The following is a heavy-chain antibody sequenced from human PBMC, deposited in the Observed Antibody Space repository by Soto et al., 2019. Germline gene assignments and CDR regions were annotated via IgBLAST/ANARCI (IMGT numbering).Heavy chain of an antibody. CDR2: IWYDGSQR. Sequence: VELVESGGGVVQPGGSLRLSCAASGFTFNTHGMHWVRQAPGKGLEWVVVIWYDGSQRYYAVFVRGRFTISRDNSQNTLYLQMTSLRAEDTAVYYCARIDDYGDYVTDYWGQGALVTVSS. CDR1: GFTFNTHG. D-gene: IGHD4-17*01. J-gene: IGHJ4*02. V-gene: IGHV3-33*01. CDR3: ARIDDYGDYVTDY.